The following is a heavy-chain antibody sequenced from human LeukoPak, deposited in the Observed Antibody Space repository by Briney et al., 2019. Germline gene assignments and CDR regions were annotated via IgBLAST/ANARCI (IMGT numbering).Heavy chain of an antibody. J-gene: IGHJ4*02. V-gene: IGHV4-39*01. CDR3: ARHQIDYGDLYYFVY. D-gene: IGHD4-17*01. Sequence: SETLSLTCTVSGCSISSSSYYWGSIRQPPGKGLEWIGSIYYSGSTYYNPSLKSRVTISVDTSKNQFSLKLSSVTAADTAVYYCARHQIDYGDLYYFVYCCQGTLVTVAS. CDR1: GCSISSSSYY. CDR2: IYYSGST.